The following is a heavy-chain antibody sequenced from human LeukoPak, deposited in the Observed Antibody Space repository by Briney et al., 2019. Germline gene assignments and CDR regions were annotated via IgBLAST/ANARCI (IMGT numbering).Heavy chain of an antibody. J-gene: IGHJ4*02. CDR1: GGSISSYY. Sequence: SETLSLTCTVSGGSISSYYRSWIRQPPGQGLAWTGYIYYSGSTNYNPSLKSRVTISLDTSKNQISLKLSPVTAADTAVYYCARHTTVVPPHYFDYWGQGTLVTVSS. D-gene: IGHD4-23*01. V-gene: IGHV4-59*08. CDR3: ARHTTVVPPHYFDY. CDR2: IYYSGST.